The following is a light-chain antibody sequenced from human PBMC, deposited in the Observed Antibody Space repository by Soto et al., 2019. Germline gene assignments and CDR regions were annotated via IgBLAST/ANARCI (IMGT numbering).Light chain of an antibody. CDR3: QQYNKWPWIT. Sequence: VMTQSPATLSVSPGERATLSCRASQNVGGSVAWYQQKPGQAPRLLIYRASTRATGIPARFSGSGSGTEFTLTISSLQSEDFAVYYCQQYNKWPWITFGQGTRLEIK. J-gene: IGKJ5*01. CDR1: QNVGGS. V-gene: IGKV3-15*01. CDR2: RAS.